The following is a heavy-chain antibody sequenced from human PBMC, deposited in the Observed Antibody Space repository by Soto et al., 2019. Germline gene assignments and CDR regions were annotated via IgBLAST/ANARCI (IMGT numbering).Heavy chain of an antibody. V-gene: IGHV3-49*03. CDR3: TRVGSLYDDYYDSSGYSFWFDP. D-gene: IGHD3-22*01. Sequence: GGSLRFSCTASGFTFGDYAMSWFRQAPGKGLEWVGFIRSKAYGGTTEYAASVKGRFTISRDDSKSIAYLQMNSLKTEDTAVYYCTRVGSLYDDYYDSSGYSFWFDPWGQGTLVTVSS. CDR1: GFTFGDYA. CDR2: IRSKAYGGTT. J-gene: IGHJ5*02.